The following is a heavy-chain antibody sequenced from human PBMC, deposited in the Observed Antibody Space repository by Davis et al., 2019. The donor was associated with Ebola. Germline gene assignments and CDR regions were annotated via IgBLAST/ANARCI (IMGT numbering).Heavy chain of an antibody. Sequence: GESLKISCAASGFTFSNYAMSWVRQAPGKGLAWVSAISGSGGSTYYADSVKGRFTISRDNSKNTLYLQMNSLRAEDTAVYYCARGGDGYNLWGQGTLVTVSS. CDR1: GFTFSNYA. CDR3: ARGGDGYNL. J-gene: IGHJ5*02. D-gene: IGHD5-24*01. V-gene: IGHV3-23*01. CDR2: ISGSGGST.